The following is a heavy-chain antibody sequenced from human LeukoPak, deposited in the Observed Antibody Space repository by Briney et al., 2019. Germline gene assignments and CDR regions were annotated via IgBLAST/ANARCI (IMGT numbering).Heavy chain of an antibody. Sequence: GASVKVSCKASGGTFSSYAISWVRQAPGQGLEWMGRIIPIFGTANYAQKFQGRVTITTDESTSTAYMELSSPRSEDTAVYYCARGSNKYSSGWYDYWGQGTLVTVSS. CDR3: ARGSNKYSSGWYDY. V-gene: IGHV1-69*05. J-gene: IGHJ4*02. CDR2: IIPIFGTA. CDR1: GGTFSSYA. D-gene: IGHD6-19*01.